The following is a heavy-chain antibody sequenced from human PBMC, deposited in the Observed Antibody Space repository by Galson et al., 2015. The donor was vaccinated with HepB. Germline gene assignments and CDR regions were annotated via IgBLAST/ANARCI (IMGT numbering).Heavy chain of an antibody. D-gene: IGHD4-23*01. CDR2: IYYRGAT. J-gene: IGHJ4*02. Sequence: FYWGWIRQPPGRGLEWIGNIYYRGATYYNPSLKSRVIISVDTTKNQFSLRLNSVTAADTAVYFCARDAAFGGNSFDYWGQGTLVTVSS. V-gene: IGHV4-39*02. CDR1: FY. CDR3: ARDAAFGGNSFDY.